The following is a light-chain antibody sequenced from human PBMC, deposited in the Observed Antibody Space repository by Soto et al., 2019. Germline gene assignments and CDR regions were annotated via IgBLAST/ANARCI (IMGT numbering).Light chain of an antibody. V-gene: IGKV1-5*01. Sequence: DIQMTQSPSTLSASVGDRVTITCRASQSISDSLAWYQQKPGKAPDLLIYEASSLESGVPSRFSGSGSGTEFTLTIGGVQPDDFATYYCQQFNSYPITFGQGTRLEI. CDR1: QSISDS. CDR3: QQFNSYPIT. CDR2: EAS. J-gene: IGKJ5*01.